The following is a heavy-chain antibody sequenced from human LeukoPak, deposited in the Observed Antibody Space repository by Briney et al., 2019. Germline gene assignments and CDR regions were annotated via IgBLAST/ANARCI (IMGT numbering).Heavy chain of an antibody. CDR2: THSSGDT. V-gene: IGHV4-59*08. Sequence: SETLSLTCAVYGGSFSSHYGSWIRQPPGKGLEWIAYTHSSGDTSYSASLKSRVTISLDTSENQFSLKLTSVTAADTAVYYCARHDNWNHGTDWFDPWGQGTLVIVSS. CDR3: ARHDNWNHGTDWFDP. CDR1: GGSFSSHY. D-gene: IGHD1-14*01. J-gene: IGHJ5*02.